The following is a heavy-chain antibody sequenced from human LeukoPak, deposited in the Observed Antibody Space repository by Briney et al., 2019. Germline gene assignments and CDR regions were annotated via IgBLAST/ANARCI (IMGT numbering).Heavy chain of an antibody. CDR3: ARRGGSGRSFDY. CDR1: GGSFSGYY. V-gene: IGHV4-34*01. CDR2: INHSGST. Sequence: SETLSLTCAVYGGSFSGYYWSWIRQPPGKGLEWIGEINHSGSTNYNPSLRSRVTISVDTSKNQFSLKLSSVTAADTAVYYCARRGGSGRSFDYWGQGTLVTVSS. J-gene: IGHJ4*02. D-gene: IGHD3-10*01.